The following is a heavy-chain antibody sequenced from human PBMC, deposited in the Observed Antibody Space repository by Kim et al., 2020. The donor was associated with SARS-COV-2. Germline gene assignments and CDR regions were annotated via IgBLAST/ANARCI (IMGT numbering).Heavy chain of an antibody. CDR2: ISGSGGST. V-gene: IGHV3-23*01. D-gene: IGHD5-18*01. J-gene: IGHJ4*02. CDR3: AKDLDTAMVPEGFDY. Sequence: GGSLRLSCAASGFTFSSYAMSWVRQAPGKGLEWVSAISGSGGSTYYADSVKGRFTISRDNSKNTLYLQMNILRAEDTAVYYCAKDLDTAMVPEGFDYWGQGTLVTVSS. CDR1: GFTFSSYA.